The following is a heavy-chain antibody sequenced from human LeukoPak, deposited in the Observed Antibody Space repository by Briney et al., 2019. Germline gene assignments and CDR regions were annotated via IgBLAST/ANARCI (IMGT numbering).Heavy chain of an antibody. V-gene: IGHV3-74*01. J-gene: IGHJ4*02. CDR1: GFTFNRYY. Sequence: GGSLTLSCVASGFTFNRYYMHWVRQAPGKGLVWVSRVNPDGSTTNYADSVKGRFTISRDNAKNTLDLQMNSLRVEDTAVYYCARGGDDIGDYWGQGTLLTVSS. CDR2: VNPDGSTT. D-gene: IGHD5-12*01. CDR3: ARGGDDIGDY.